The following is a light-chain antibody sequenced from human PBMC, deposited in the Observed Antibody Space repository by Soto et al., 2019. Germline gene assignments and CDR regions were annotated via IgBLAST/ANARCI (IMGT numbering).Light chain of an antibody. Sequence: EIVVTQSPGTLSLSPGERATLSCRASQSVSSSYLAWYQQKPGQAPRLLIYGASSRATGIPDRFSGSGSGTDFTLTINRLEPEDFAVYYCQQYGSSPPWTFGQGTKVEIK. CDR2: GAS. CDR1: QSVSSSY. CDR3: QQYGSSPPWT. V-gene: IGKV3-20*01. J-gene: IGKJ1*01.